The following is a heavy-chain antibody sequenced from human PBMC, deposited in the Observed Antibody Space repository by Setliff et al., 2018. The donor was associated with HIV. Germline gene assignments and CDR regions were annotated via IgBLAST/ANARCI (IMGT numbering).Heavy chain of an antibody. D-gene: IGHD1-26*01. Sequence: LSLTCTVSGGSIGSGDYYWSWIRQPPGKGLEWIGYIYYSGSTYYNPSLKSRVTISVDTSKNQFSLKLSSVTAADTAVYYCARAPPYKWEPSQDYWGQGTLVTVSS. V-gene: IGHV4-30-4*08. CDR2: IYYSGST. J-gene: IGHJ4*02. CDR3: ARAPPYKWEPSQDY. CDR1: GGSIGSGDYY.